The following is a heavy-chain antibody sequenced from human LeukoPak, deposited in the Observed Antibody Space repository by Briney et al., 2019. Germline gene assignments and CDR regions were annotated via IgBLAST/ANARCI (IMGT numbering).Heavy chain of an antibody. CDR3: ARVGGWGVRYYGMDV. CDR1: GFTFSSYW. Sequence: PGGSLRLSCAASGFTFSSYWMSWVRQAPGKGLEWVANIKEDGNEKDYLDSVKGRFTISRDNAKNSVYLQMNSLRAEDTAVYYCARVGGWGVRYYGMDVWGQGTTVTVSS. J-gene: IGHJ6*02. V-gene: IGHV3-7*01. D-gene: IGHD6-19*01. CDR2: IKEDGNEK.